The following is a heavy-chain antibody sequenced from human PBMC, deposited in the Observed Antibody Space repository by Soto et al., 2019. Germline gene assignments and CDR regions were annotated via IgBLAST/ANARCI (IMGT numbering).Heavy chain of an antibody. D-gene: IGHD2-2*01. CDR2: IYPGDSDT. Sequence: PGESLKISCKGSGYSFTSYWIGWVRQMPGKGLEWMGIIYPGDSDTRYSPSFQGQVTISADKSISTAYLQWSSLKASDTAMYYCASPLGYCSSTSCLGGAFDIWGQGTMVTVSS. V-gene: IGHV5-51*01. J-gene: IGHJ3*02. CDR1: GYSFTSYW. CDR3: ASPLGYCSSTSCLGGAFDI.